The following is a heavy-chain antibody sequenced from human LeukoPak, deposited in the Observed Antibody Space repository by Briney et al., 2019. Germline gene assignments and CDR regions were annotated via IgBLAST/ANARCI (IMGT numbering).Heavy chain of an antibody. Sequence: PGGSLRLSCAASGFTFSSYAMSWVRQAPGKGLEWVSAISGSGGSTYYADSVKGRFTISRDNSKNTLYLQMNSLRAEDTAVYYCAKDLPLTIITMIVVPTGEFDYWGQGTLVTVSS. CDR2: ISGSGGST. CDR1: GFTFSSYA. D-gene: IGHD3-22*01. CDR3: AKDLPLTIITMIVVPTGEFDY. J-gene: IGHJ4*02. V-gene: IGHV3-23*01.